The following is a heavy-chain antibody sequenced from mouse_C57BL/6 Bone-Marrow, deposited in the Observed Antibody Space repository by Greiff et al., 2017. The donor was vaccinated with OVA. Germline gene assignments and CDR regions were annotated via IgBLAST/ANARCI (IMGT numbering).Heavy chain of an antibody. Sequence: QVTLKVSGPGILQPSQTLSLTCSFSGFSLSTFGMGVGWIRQPSGKGLVWLAHICWGDDKYYNPAMKSRPSISKDTSKNQVFLKIANVDTADTATYCCARMGGSNFSWGAYWGQGTLVTVSA. CDR1: GFSLSTFGMG. J-gene: IGHJ3*01. CDR3: ARMGGSNFSWGAY. CDR2: ICWGDDK. D-gene: IGHD2-5*01. V-gene: IGHV8-8*01.